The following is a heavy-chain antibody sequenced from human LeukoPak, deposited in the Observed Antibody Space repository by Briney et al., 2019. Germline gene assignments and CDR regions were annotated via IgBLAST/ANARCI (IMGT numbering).Heavy chain of an antibody. Sequence: SVKVSCKASGYTFTSYYMHWVRQPPGPGLERMGIINPSGGSTSYAQKFQGRVTMTRYTSTSTVYMELSRLRSEDTAVYYCARVGSAQSNRGQGTLVTVSS. V-gene: IGHV1-46*01. J-gene: IGHJ4*02. CDR2: INPSGGST. CDR1: GYTFTSYY. D-gene: IGHD2-15*01. CDR3: ARVGSAQSN.